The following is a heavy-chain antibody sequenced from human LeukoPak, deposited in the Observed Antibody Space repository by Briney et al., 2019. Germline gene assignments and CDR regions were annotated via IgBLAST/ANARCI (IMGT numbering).Heavy chain of an antibody. J-gene: IGHJ4*02. D-gene: IGHD4-11*01. V-gene: IGHV1-2*02. Sequence: GASVKVSCKASGYTFTGHYIHWVRQAPGQGLEWMGWVNPNSGGTNYAQTFQGRVTMTRDTSITTAYMVLSSLRSDDTAVYYCARDNYGIGDYWGQGTLVTVSS. CDR3: ARDNYGIGDY. CDR2: VNPNSGGT. CDR1: GYTFTGHY.